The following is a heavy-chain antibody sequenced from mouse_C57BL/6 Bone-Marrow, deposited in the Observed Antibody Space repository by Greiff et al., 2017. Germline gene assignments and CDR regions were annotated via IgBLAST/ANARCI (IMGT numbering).Heavy chain of an antibody. Sequence: QVPLKESGPGLVAPSQSLSITCTVSGFSLTSYGVPWVRQPPGKGLEWLVVIWSDGSTPYNSALKSRLSISKDNSKSQVFIKMNSLQTEDTAMYYCAKRDYYGSSFDDGGQGTTLTVSS. J-gene: IGHJ2*01. V-gene: IGHV2-6*03. CDR3: AKRDYYGSSFDD. CDR2: IWSDGST. D-gene: IGHD1-1*01. CDR1: GFSLTSYG.